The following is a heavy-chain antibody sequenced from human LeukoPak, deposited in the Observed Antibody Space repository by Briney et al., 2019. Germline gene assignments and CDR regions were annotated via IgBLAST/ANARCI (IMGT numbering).Heavy chain of an antibody. J-gene: IGHJ4*02. V-gene: IGHV3-21*01. D-gene: IGHD6-19*01. Sequence: GGSLRLSCAASGFTFSNYNMNWVRQAPGKGLEWVSSISSSSSYIYYADSVKGRFTISRDNAKNTLYLQMNSLRAEDTAVYYCASGAVATRDYWGQGTLVTVSS. CDR1: GFTFSNYN. CDR3: ASGAVATRDY. CDR2: ISSSSSYI.